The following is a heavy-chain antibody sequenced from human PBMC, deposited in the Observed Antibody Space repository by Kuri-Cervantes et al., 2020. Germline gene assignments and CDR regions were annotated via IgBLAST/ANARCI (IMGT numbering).Heavy chain of an antibody. V-gene: IGHV3-9*01. CDR3: ARIPDIVVVPSLSF. D-gene: IGHD2-2*01. CDR1: GFTFDAYS. Sequence: GGSLRLSCAASGFTFDAYSMHWVRQAPGKGLEWVSGISWNSGSIGYADSVKGRFTISRDNAKNSLYLQMNDLRAEDTGVYHCARIPDIVVVPSLSFWGRGAQVTVSS. J-gene: IGHJ4*02. CDR2: ISWNSGSI.